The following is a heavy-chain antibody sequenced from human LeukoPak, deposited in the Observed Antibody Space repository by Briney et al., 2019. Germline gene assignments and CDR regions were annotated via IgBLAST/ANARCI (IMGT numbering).Heavy chain of an antibody. CDR1: GFTFSDYY. J-gene: IGHJ4*02. V-gene: IGHV3-23*01. CDR3: AKVQYSDYDMNFDS. D-gene: IGHD5-12*01. Sequence: GGSLRLSCAASGFTFSDYYMSWIRQAPGMGLEWVSAIGDSDGNTYYADSVKGRFTISRDNSKNSLYLQINSLRADDTAVYYCAKVQYSDYDMNFDSWGQGTLVTVSS. CDR2: IGDSDGNT.